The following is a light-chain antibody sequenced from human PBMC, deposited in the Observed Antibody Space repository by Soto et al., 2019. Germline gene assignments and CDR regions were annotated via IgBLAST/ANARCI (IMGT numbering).Light chain of an antibody. CDR2: QVS. J-gene: IGKJ1*01. CDR3: EQATQSWA. CDR1: QSLVHRDGNTY. Sequence: IVLTQTPLSSPVTLGQPASISCSSSQSLVHRDGNTYLSWLHQRPGQPPRLLIYQVSNRFSGVPDRFTGSGAGTDFTLKISRVEAEHVGIYYCEQATQSWAFGQGTKVEIK. V-gene: IGKV2-24*01.